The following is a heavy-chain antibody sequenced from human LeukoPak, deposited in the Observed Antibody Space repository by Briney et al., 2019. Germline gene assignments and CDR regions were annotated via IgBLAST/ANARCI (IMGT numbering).Heavy chain of an antibody. D-gene: IGHD6-19*01. J-gene: IGHJ4*02. CDR3: ARASGWYFPLDH. CDR2: SSGSSSSM. CDR1: GFTFSSSG. Sequence: GGSLRLSCAASGFTFSSSGMNWVRQAPGKGLEWVSYSSGSSSSMYYADSVKGRFTISRDNAKNSLYLQMNSLRDEDTAVYYCARASGWYFPLDHWGQGTLVTVSS. V-gene: IGHV3-48*02.